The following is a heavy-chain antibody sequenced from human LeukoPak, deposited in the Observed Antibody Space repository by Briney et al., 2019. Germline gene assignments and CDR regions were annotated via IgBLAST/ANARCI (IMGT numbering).Heavy chain of an antibody. CDR3: ATGYCGGDCYSAPDDAFDI. CDR1: GGTFSSYA. J-gene: IGHJ3*02. Sequence: ASVKVSCKASGGTFSSYAISWVRQAPGQGLEWMGRIIPILGIANYAQKFQGRVTITADKSTSTAYMELSSLRSEDTAVYYCATGYCGGDCYSAPDDAFDIWGQGTMVTVSS. CDR2: IIPILGIA. V-gene: IGHV1-69*04. D-gene: IGHD2-21*02.